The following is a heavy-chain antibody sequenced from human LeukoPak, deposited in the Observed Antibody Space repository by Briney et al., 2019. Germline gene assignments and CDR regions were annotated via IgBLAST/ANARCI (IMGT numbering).Heavy chain of an antibody. Sequence: GGSLRLSCAASGFIVSSNYMSWVRQAPGKGLEWLSVLYSGGSTYYADSVKGRFTISRDNSKNTPYLQMNSLKAEDTAVYYCTRDRGFNWGQGTLVTVSS. D-gene: IGHD3-10*01. CDR2: LYSGGST. CDR3: TRDRGFN. J-gene: IGHJ4*02. V-gene: IGHV3-53*01. CDR1: GFIVSSNY.